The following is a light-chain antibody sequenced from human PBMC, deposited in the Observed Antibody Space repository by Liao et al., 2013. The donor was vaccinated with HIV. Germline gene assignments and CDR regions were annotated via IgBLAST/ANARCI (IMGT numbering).Light chain of an antibody. Sequence: SYDLTQSSSVSVSPGQTASITCSGDKLGDKYVCWYQKKAGQSPLLVIYQDDKRPSGIPGRFSGSSSGNTGTLTISGTQPMDEGDYYCQVWDSNSDHPYVFGTGTKVTVL. CDR1: KLGDKY. CDR2: QDD. V-gene: IGLV3-1*01. CDR3: QVWDSNSDHPYV. J-gene: IGLJ1*01.